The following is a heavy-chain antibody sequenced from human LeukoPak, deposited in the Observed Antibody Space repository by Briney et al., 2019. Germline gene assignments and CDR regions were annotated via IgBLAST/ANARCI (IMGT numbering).Heavy chain of an antibody. Sequence: PSETLSLTCTVSGGSTSSGGYNWSWIRQHPGKGLEWIGFIYYSGSTYYNPSLKSRVTFSVDTSKNQFSLKLSSVNAADTAVYYWSRAVYDYIWGSYRFDYWGQGTLVTVSS. J-gene: IGHJ4*02. CDR1: GGSTSSGGYN. D-gene: IGHD3-16*02. CDR3: SRAVYDYIWGSYRFDY. V-gene: IGHV4-31*03. CDR2: IYYSGST.